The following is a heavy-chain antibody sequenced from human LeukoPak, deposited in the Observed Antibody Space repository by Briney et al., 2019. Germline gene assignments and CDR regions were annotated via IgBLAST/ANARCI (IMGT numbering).Heavy chain of an antibody. CDR1: GGTFSSYA. D-gene: IGHD2-2*01. CDR3: AGYCSSTSCYADYYYYMDV. J-gene: IGHJ6*03. V-gene: IGHV1-46*01. Sequence: ASVKVSCKASGGTFSSYAISWVRQAPGQGLEWMGIINPSGGSTSYAQKFQGRVTMTRDTSISTAYMELSRLRSDDTAVYYCAGYCSSTSCYADYYYYMDVWGKGTTVTVSS. CDR2: INPSGGST.